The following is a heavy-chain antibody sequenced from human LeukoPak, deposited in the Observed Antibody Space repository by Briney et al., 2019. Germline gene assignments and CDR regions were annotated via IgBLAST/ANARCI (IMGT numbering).Heavy chain of an antibody. J-gene: IGHJ4*02. CDR2: INRNGDST. V-gene: IGHV3-20*04. CDR1: GFTFDDYG. CDR3: AKDIGADTAMVTSN. D-gene: IGHD5-18*01. Sequence: PGGSLRLSCAASGFTFDDYGMSWVRQAPGKGLEWVSGINRNGDSTGYADSVEGRFTISRDNAKNSLYLQMDSLRAEDTALYYCAKDIGADTAMVTSNWGQGTLVTVSS.